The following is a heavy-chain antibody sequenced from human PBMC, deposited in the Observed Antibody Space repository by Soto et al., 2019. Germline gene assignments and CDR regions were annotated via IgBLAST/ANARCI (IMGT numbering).Heavy chain of an antibody. J-gene: IGHJ6*02. CDR3: ARDRIQLRLGKYSFNGMDV. Sequence: QVQLVQSGAEMRKPGSSLRVSCKASGGTFSDYAFSWVRQAPGQGLEWMGGIVPRFGSPNYAQKFGGSVTITADTSSSTVYMALSSLRVDDTAVYFCARDRIQLRLGKYSFNGMDVWGQGTTIIVSS. CDR2: IVPRFGSP. CDR1: GGTFSDYA. D-gene: IGHD3-16*01. V-gene: IGHV1-69*06.